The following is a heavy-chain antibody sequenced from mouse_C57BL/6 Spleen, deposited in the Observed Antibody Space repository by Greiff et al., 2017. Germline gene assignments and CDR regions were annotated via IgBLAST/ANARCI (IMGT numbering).Heavy chain of an antibody. V-gene: IGHV1-19*01. CDR1: GYTFTDYY. CDR3: ARSTVVANFDY. J-gene: IGHJ2*01. Sequence: EVQLQESGPVLVKPGASVKMSCKASGYTFTDYYMNWVKQSHGKSLEWIGVINPYNGGTSYNQKFKGKATLTVDKSSSTAYMELNSLTSEDSAVYYCARSTVVANFDYWGQGTTLTVSS. CDR2: INPYNGGT. D-gene: IGHD1-1*01.